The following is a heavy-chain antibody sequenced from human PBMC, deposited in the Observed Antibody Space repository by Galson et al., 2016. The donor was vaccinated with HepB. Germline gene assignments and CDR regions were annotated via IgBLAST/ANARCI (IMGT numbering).Heavy chain of an antibody. D-gene: IGHD6-13*01. J-gene: IGHJ6*02. Sequence: SLRLSCAASGFTFSNHIMNWVRQAPGRGLEWVSYIGTSSSTTYYADSVKGRFTISRDNAKNSLYLQMNSLRDEDAAVYYCARDATIASPPYYRFGMDVWGQGTTVTVS. CDR3: ARDATIASPPYYRFGMDV. CDR1: GFTFSNHI. V-gene: IGHV3-48*02. CDR2: IGTSSSTT.